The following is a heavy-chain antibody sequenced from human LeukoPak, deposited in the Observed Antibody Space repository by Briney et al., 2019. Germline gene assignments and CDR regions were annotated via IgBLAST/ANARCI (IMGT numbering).Heavy chain of an antibody. CDR1: GFIFSHHG. CDR2: IRSDGSNK. CDR3: ARILDSAWGELGY. D-gene: IGHD6-19*01. Sequence: GGSLRLSCATSGFIFSHHGMHWVCQAPGKGLEWMAFIRSDGSNKYYADSVKGRFTISRDNSKNTLYLQMNSLRAEDTAAYYCARILDSAWGELGYWGQGTLVTVSS. V-gene: IGHV3-30*02. J-gene: IGHJ4*02.